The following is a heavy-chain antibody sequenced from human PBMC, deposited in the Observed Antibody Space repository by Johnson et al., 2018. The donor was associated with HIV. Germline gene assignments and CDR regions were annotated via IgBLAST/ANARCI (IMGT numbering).Heavy chain of an antibody. CDR1: GITVSSNY. D-gene: IGHD3-22*01. CDR2: IFTVGDV. V-gene: IGHV3-66*01. Sequence: VQLVESGGGLAQPGGSLRLSCAASGITVSSNYMSWVRQAPGKGLEWVSVIFTVGDVYYADSVKGRFTISRDNSKNFLYLQMNSLSPEDTAVYYCARDGRDVVTRGSFDVWGQGTVVTVSS. J-gene: IGHJ3*01. CDR3: ARDGRDVVTRGSFDV.